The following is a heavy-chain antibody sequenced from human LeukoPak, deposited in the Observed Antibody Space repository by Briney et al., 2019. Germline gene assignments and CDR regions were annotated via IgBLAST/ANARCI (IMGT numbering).Heavy chain of an antibody. CDR1: GFTFDDYA. V-gene: IGHV3-43*02. J-gene: IGHJ6*02. CDR2: ISGDGGST. D-gene: IGHD2-2*01. Sequence: PAGSLRLSCAASGFTFDDYAMHWVRQAPGKGLEWVSLISGDGGSTYYADSVKGRFTIYRNNSLNSLYLQMNSLRTEDSALYYCAKDGGYCSSTSCKGADYYYYGMDVWGQGTPVPVSS. CDR3: AKDGGYCSSTSCKGADYYYYGMDV.